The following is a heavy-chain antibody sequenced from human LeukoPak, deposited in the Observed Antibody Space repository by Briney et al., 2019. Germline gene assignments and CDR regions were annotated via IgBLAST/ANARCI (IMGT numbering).Heavy chain of an antibody. V-gene: IGHV3-7*01. CDR1: GFTFGSYW. J-gene: IGHJ2*01. D-gene: IGHD2-21*02. CDR2: IKQDGSEK. CDR3: ARPAGDSYWYLDL. Sequence: GGSLRLSCAASGFTFGSYWMSWVRQAPGKGLEWVANIKQDGSEKYYVDSVKGRFTISRDNAKNSLYLQMNSLRVEDTAVYYCARPAGDSYWYLDLWGRGTLVTVSS.